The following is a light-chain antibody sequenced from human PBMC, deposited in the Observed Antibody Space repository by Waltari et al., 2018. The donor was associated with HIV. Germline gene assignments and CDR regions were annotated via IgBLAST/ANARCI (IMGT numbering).Light chain of an antibody. CDR2: QDD. V-gene: IGLV3-1*01. J-gene: IGLJ2*01. Sequence: SYEVTQPPSVAVSPGQTASITCSGYELGDKYTCWYQQKPGQSPLLVIYQDDKRPSGIPVRFSASSSGHTATLTISGTLPMDEADYYCQAWGSTTSGVFGRGTKLTVL. CDR1: ELGDKY. CDR3: QAWGSTTSGV.